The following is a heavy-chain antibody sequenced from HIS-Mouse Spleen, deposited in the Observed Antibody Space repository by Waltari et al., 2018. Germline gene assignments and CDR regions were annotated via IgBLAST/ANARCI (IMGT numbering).Heavy chain of an antibody. CDR3: AREIPYSSSWYDWYFDL. CDR2: IYYSGGT. Sequence: QLQLQESGPGLVKPSETLSLTCTVSGGSISSSSYYWGWIRQPPGKGLEWIGSIYYSGGTYYNPSLKRRVNISVDTSKNQFSLKLSSVTAADTAVYYCAREIPYSSSWYDWYFDLWGRGTLVTVSS. D-gene: IGHD6-13*01. J-gene: IGHJ2*01. CDR1: GGSISSSSYY. V-gene: IGHV4-39*07.